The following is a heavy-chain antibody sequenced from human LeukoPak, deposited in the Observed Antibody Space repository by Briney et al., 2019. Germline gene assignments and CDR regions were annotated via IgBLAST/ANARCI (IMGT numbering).Heavy chain of an antibody. V-gene: IGHV3-30*03. J-gene: IGHJ4*02. CDR3: ARGPDSMTSFDF. CDR1: GFTFSTYD. Sequence: GGSLRLSCAASGFTFSTYDMHWVRQAPGKGLEWVAVISYDGSDKYYADSVKGRFTISRDNSKNTLYLQMNSLRAEDTAVYYCARGPDSMTSFDFWGQGTLVTVSS. D-gene: IGHD2/OR15-2a*01. CDR2: ISYDGSDK.